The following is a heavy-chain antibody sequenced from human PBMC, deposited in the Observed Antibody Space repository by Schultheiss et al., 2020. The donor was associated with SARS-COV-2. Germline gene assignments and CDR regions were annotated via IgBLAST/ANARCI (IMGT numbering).Heavy chain of an antibody. CDR3: ARVGSYRSLDY. J-gene: IGHJ4*02. D-gene: IGHD1-26*01. Sequence: GGSLRLSCAASGFTFSGSAMHWVRQAPGKGLEWVSSISSSSSYIYYADSVKGRFTISRDNAKNSLYLQMNSLRAEDTAVYYCARVGSYRSLDYWGQGTLVTVSS. CDR1: GFTFSGSA. CDR2: ISSSSSYI. V-gene: IGHV3-21*01.